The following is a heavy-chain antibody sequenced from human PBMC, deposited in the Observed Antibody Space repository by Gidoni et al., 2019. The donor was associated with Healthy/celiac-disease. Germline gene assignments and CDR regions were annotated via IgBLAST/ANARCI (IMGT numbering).Heavy chain of an antibody. CDR3: ARHYSGSYYFDY. Sequence: GLEWIGYIYYSGYTNYNPSLKSRVTISVDTSKNQFSLKLYSVTAADTAVYYCARHYSGSYYFDYWGQGTLVTVSS. CDR2: IYYSGYT. V-gene: IGHV4-61*07. J-gene: IGHJ4*02. D-gene: IGHD1-26*01.